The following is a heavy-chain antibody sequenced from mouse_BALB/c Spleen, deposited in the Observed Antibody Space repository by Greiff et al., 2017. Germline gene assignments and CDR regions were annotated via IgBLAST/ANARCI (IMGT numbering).Heavy chain of an antibody. CDR1: GYSITSDYA. CDR3: ARSPHYYGSSYGFAY. Sequence: EVQLQESGPGLVKPSQSLSLTCTVTGYSITSDYAWNWIRQFPGNKLEWMGYISYSGSTSYNPSLKSRISITRDTSKNQFFLQLNSVTTEDTATYYCARSPHYYGSSYGFAYWGQGTLVTVSA. V-gene: IGHV3-2*02. D-gene: IGHD1-1*01. J-gene: IGHJ3*01. CDR2: ISYSGST.